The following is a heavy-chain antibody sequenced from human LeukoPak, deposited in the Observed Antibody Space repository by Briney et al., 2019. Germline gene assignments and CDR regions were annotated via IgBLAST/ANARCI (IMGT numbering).Heavy chain of an antibody. Sequence: SETLSLTCTVSGDSISGNYWSWIRQPAGKGLEWIGRMSTSGGTNYNPSLTSRVTISVDKSKNHFSLNLNSVTAADTAVYYCARAPTGSHVDCWGQGTLVTVSS. CDR2: MSTSGGT. D-gene: IGHD1-26*01. CDR3: ARAPTGSHVDC. J-gene: IGHJ4*02. V-gene: IGHV4-4*07. CDR1: GDSISGNY.